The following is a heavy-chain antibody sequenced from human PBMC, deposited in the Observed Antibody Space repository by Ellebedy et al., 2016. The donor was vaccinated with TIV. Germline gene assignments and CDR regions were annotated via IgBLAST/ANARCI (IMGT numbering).Heavy chain of an antibody. Sequence: GESLKISCSASGFTFSSYAMHWVRQAPGKGLEFVSAIGGNGDTYYADSVKGRLTISRDDSKNALYLQMSSLRSEDTAVYYCVKDRGWLQTDDAFDIWGQGTKVTVSS. CDR2: IGGNGDT. J-gene: IGHJ3*02. V-gene: IGHV3-64D*09. CDR3: VKDRGWLQTDDAFDI. CDR1: GFTFSSYA. D-gene: IGHD5-18*01.